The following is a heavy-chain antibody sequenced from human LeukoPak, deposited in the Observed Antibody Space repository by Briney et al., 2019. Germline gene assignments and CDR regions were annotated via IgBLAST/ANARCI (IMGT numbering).Heavy chain of an antibody. CDR2: ISAYNGNT. CDR1: GYTFTNYG. J-gene: IGHJ4*02. Sequence: ASVKVSCKASGYTFTNYGITWVRQAPGQGLEWMGWISAYNGNTNYAQKLQGRVTMTTDTSTSTAYMELRSLRSDDTAVCYCARGCSSTSCNYFDYWGQGTLVTVSS. V-gene: IGHV1-18*04. CDR3: ARGCSSTSCNYFDY. D-gene: IGHD2-2*01.